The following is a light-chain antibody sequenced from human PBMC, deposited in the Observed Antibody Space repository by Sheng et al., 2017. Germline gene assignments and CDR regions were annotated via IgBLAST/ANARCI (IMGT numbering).Light chain of an antibody. CDR1: QLPKQY. CDR3: QSTDDSDTYV. Sequence: SYELTQPPSVSVSPGQTATITCSGDQLPKQYAYWYQQKPGQAPXLLIYKDSQRPSEIPERFSGSSSGTTVTLTISGVQAEDEADYYCQSTDDSDTYVFGTGLRSPS. J-gene: IGLJ1*01. CDR2: KDS. V-gene: IGLV3-25*03.